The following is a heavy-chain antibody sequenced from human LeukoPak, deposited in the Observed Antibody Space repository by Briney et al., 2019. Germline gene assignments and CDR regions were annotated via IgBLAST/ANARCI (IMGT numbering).Heavy chain of an antibody. Sequence: PSETLSLTCTVSGGSISSYYWSWIRQPPGKGLEWIGYIYYSGSTNYNPSLKSRVTISVDTSKNQFSLKLSSVTAADTAVYYCASNNWNYVFDYWGQGTLVTVSS. CDR2: IYYSGST. D-gene: IGHD1-7*01. V-gene: IGHV4-59*08. CDR3: ASNNWNYVFDY. CDR1: GGSISSYY. J-gene: IGHJ4*02.